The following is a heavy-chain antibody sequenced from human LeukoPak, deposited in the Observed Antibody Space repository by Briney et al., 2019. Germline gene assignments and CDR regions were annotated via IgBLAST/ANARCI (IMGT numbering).Heavy chain of an antibody. Sequence: GASVKVSCKASGGTFSNYAISWVRQAPGQGLEWVGGIFPIFGTANYAQKFQGRVAIIADESTSTAYMELSSLRSEDTAIYYCAREKPPNYYYDTEGPFYFDYWGQGTLVTVSS. J-gene: IGHJ4*02. V-gene: IGHV1-69*13. CDR3: AREKPPNYYYDTEGPFYFDY. D-gene: IGHD3-22*01. CDR2: IFPIFGTA. CDR1: GGTFSNYA.